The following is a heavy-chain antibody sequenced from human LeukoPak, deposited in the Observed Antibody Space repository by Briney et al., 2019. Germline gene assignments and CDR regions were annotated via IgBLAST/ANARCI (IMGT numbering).Heavy chain of an antibody. D-gene: IGHD3-10*01. CDR1: GLTVISNY. J-gene: IGHJ4*02. V-gene: IGHV3-53*01. Sequence: PGGSLRLSCAASGLTVISNYMNWVRQAPGKGLEWVSLIYSGGSTYYADSVKGRFTISRDNSKNTLYLQMNSLRAEDTAVYYCASDMGSLGFDSWGQGTLVTVSS. CDR2: IYSGGST. CDR3: ASDMGSLGFDS.